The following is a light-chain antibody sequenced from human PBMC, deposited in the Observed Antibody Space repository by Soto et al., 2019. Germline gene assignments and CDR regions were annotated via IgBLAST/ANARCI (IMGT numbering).Light chain of an antibody. CDR2: SAS. CDR3: QRYNNWPLT. Sequence: VLTQSPGTLSLTSGERATLSCRASQSISGTYLAWYQQKPGQSPRLLIYSASTRAPGIPDRFSGSGSGTDFTLTINSLQSEDFAVYYCQRYNNWPLTFGGGTKVESK. CDR1: QSISGTY. V-gene: IGKV3D-15*01. J-gene: IGKJ4*01.